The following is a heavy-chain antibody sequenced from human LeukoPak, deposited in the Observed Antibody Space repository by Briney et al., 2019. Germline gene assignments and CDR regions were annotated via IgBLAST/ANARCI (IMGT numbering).Heavy chain of an antibody. CDR3: ARVVSTYYDFWSGYSPDYYYYGMDV. CDR2: IKQDGSEK. CDR1: GFTFSSYW. J-gene: IGHJ6*02. Sequence: GGSLRLSCAASGFTFSSYWMSWVRQAPGKGLEWVANIKQDGSEKYYVDPVKGRFTISRDNAKNSLYLQMNSLRAEDTAVYYCARVVSTYYDFWSGYSPDYYYYGMDVWGQGTTVTVSS. D-gene: IGHD3-3*01. V-gene: IGHV3-7*01.